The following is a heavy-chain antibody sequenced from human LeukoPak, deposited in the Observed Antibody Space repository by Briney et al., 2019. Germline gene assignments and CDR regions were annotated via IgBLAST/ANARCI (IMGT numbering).Heavy chain of an antibody. Sequence: GGSLRLSCAASGFTFSSYEMNWVRQAPGKGLEWVAVISYDGSNKYYADSVKGRFTISRDNSKNTLYLQMNSLRAEDTAVYYCARDLGIVVVIWAFDIWGQGTMVTVSS. J-gene: IGHJ3*02. CDR2: ISYDGSNK. V-gene: IGHV3-30*04. CDR1: GFTFSSYE. D-gene: IGHD3-22*01. CDR3: ARDLGIVVVIWAFDI.